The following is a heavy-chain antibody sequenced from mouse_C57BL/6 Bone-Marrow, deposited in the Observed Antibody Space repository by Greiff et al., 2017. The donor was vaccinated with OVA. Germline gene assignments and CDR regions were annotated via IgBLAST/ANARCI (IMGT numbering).Heavy chain of an antibody. J-gene: IGHJ3*01. Sequence: EVKLVESGGDLVKPGGSLKLSCAASGFTFSSYGMSWVRQTPDKRLEWVATISSGGGYTYYPDSVKGRFTISRDNAKNTLYLQRSSLQSEYTAIYYFARLTGTSFAYWGQGTLVTVSA. CDR2: ISSGGGYT. CDR3: ARLTGTSFAY. D-gene: IGHD4-1*01. CDR1: GFTFSSYG. V-gene: IGHV5-6*01.